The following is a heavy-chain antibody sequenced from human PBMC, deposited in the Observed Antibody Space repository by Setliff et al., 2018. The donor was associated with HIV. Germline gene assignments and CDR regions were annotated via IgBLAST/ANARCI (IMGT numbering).Heavy chain of an antibody. CDR2: IDWDDDK. CDR1: GFSLSSDGMC. CDR3: TRRSTGGYYDY. J-gene: IGHJ4*02. D-gene: IGHD3-22*01. Sequence: SGPTLVNPTQTLTLTCTFSGFSLSSDGMCVSWIRQPPGKALEWLARIDWDDDKYYSTSLKTRLTISKDTSKNQVVLIMTNMNPVDTATYYCTRRSTGGYYDYWGQGTLVTVSS. V-gene: IGHV2-70*11.